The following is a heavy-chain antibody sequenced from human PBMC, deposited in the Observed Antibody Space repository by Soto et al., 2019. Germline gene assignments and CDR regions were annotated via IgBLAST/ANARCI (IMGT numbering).Heavy chain of an antibody. Sequence: PGGSLRLSCAASGFTVSSNYMSWVRQAPGKGLEWVSVIYSGGSTYSADSVKGRFTISRDNSKNTLYLQMNSLRAEDTAVYYCAREFSSYGAPYYYYGMDVWGQGTTVTVSS. CDR1: GFTVSSNY. V-gene: IGHV3-53*01. CDR3: AREFSSYGAPYYYYGMDV. CDR2: IYSGGST. J-gene: IGHJ6*02. D-gene: IGHD5-18*01.